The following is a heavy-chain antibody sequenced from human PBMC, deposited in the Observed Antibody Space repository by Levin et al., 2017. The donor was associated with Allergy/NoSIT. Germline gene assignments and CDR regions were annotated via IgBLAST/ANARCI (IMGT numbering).Heavy chain of an antibody. CDR2: ISYDGSNK. CDR1: GFTFSRYG. D-gene: IGHD3-10*01. J-gene: IGHJ4*02. Sequence: GGSLRLSCAASGFTFSRYGMHWVRQAPGKGLEWLTIISYDGSNKYCADSVEGRFTISRDNSKNTLYLQMNSLRTEDTAVYYCAKDLFQAMVRGVIDYWGQGILVTVSS. CDR3: AKDLFQAMVRGVIDY. V-gene: IGHV3-30*18.